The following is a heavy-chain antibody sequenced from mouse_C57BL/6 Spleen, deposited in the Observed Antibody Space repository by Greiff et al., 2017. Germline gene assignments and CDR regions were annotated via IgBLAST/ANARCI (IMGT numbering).Heavy chain of an antibody. J-gene: IGHJ2*01. CDR1: GYTFTSYW. Sequence: QVQLQQPGAELVKPGASVKLSCKASGYTFTSYWMHWVKQRPGLGLEWIGMIHPNSGSTNYNEKFKSKATLTVDKSSSTAYMQLSSLTSEDSAVYYCARDTTVVADYWGQGTTLTVSS. CDR3: ARDTTVVADY. D-gene: IGHD1-1*01. CDR2: IHPNSGST. V-gene: IGHV1-64*01.